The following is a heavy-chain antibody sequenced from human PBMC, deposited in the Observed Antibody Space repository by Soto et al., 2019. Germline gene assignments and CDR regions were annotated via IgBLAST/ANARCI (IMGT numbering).Heavy chain of an antibody. V-gene: IGHV4-31*03. CDR1: GGSISSGGYC. CDR2: IYYSGST. J-gene: IGHJ6*02. CDR3: ARDRNGMDV. Sequence: PSETLSLTCTVSGGSISSGGYCWSWIRQHPGKGLEWIGYIYYSGSTYYNPSLKSRVTISVDTSKNQFSLKLSSVTAADTAVYYCARDRNGMDVWGQGTTVTVSS.